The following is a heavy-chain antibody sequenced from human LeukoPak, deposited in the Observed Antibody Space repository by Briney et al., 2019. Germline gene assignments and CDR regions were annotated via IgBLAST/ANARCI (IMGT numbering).Heavy chain of an antibody. CDR2: ISGSGGST. D-gene: IGHD2-15*01. V-gene: IGHV3-23*01. J-gene: IGHJ4*02. Sequence: GESLRLSCAASGFTFSSYAMSWVRQAPGKELEWVSAISGSGGSTYYADSVKGRFTISTDNSKNTLYLQMNSLRAEDTAVYFCATLQGYCSGGSCYSGDYWGQGTLVTVSS. CDR1: GFTFSSYA. CDR3: ATLQGYCSGGSCYSGDY.